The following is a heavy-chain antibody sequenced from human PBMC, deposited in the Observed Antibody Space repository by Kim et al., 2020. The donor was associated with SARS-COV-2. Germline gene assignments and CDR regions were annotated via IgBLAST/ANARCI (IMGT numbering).Heavy chain of an antibody. Sequence: SVKVSCKASGGTFSSYAISWVRQAPGQGLEWMGGIIPIFGTANYAQKFQGRVTITADESTSTAYMELSSLRSEDTAVYYCARSRRIMVRGVINYYYGMDVWGQGTTVTVSS. J-gene: IGHJ6*02. CDR3: ARSRRIMVRGVINYYYGMDV. V-gene: IGHV1-69*13. CDR2: IIPIFGTA. D-gene: IGHD3-10*01. CDR1: GGTFSSYA.